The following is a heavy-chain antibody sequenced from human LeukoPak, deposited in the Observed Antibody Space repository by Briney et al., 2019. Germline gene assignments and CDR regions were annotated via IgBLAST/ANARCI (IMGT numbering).Heavy chain of an antibody. J-gene: IGHJ6*04. V-gene: IGHV3-74*01. CDR2: INGDGRNI. Sequence: GGSLRLSCVASGFTFSSYWMHWVRQDPRKGLVWVSRINGDGRNINYADSVRGRFTISRDNAKNTLYLQMNSLRAEDTAVYYCATAMEWGCSSTSCPPDVWGKGTTVTVSS. D-gene: IGHD2-2*01. CDR3: ATAMEWGCSSTSCPPDV. CDR1: GFTFSSYW.